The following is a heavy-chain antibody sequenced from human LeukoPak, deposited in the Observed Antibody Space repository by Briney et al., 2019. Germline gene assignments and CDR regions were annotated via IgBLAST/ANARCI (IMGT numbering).Heavy chain of an antibody. J-gene: IGHJ4*02. V-gene: IGHV1-2*02. D-gene: IGHD3-3*01. CDR3: TLYDH. CDR2: INPHSGGT. Sequence: ASVKVSCKASGYTFTGYDIHSVRQAPGHRLEWVGWINPHSGGTHYAQKFQGRVTMTRDTSINTAYMEVSRLGSDDTAVYYCTLYDHWGQGTLVTVSS. CDR1: GYTFTGYD.